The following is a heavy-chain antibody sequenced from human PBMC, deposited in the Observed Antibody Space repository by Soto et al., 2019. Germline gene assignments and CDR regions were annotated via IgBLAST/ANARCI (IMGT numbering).Heavy chain of an antibody. D-gene: IGHD1-7*01. V-gene: IGHV3-23*01. Sequence: GGSLRLACATSGLTFSNYAMSWVRHAPGGGLEWVSSMSGSSSTTYYADSVRGRFTISRDRSKNTLYLQMSSLRAEDTALYYCAKNQERELPRVIDFWGQGTLVTVSA. CDR2: MSGSSSTT. J-gene: IGHJ4*02. CDR1: GLTFSNYA. CDR3: AKNQERELPRVIDF.